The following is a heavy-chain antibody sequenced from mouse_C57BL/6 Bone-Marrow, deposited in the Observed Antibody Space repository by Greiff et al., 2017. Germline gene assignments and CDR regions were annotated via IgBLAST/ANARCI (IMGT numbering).Heavy chain of an antibody. J-gene: IGHJ2*01. CDR1: GYTFTSYW. CDR3: ARRRIITTVVATDY. CDR2: IHPNSGST. V-gene: IGHV1-64*01. Sequence: QVQLQQSGPELVKPGASVKISCKASGYTFTSYWMHWVKQRPGQGLEWIGMIHPNSGSTNYNEKFKSKATLTVDKSSSTAYMQLSSLTSEDSAVYYCARRRIITTVVATDYWGQGTTLTVSS. D-gene: IGHD1-1*01.